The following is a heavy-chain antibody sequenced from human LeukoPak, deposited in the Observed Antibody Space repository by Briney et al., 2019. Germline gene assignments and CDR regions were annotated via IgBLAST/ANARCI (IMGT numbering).Heavy chain of an antibody. CDR2: IKQDGSEK. CDR3: AREQQLVQFDY. J-gene: IGHJ4*02. V-gene: IGHV3-7*01. Sequence: GGSLRLSCAASRFTFSDYSMSWVRQAPGKGLEWVANIKQDGSEKYYVDSVKGRFTISRDNAKNSLYLQMNSLRAEDTAVYYCAREQQLVQFDYWGQGTLVTVSS. D-gene: IGHD6-13*01. CDR1: RFTFSDYS.